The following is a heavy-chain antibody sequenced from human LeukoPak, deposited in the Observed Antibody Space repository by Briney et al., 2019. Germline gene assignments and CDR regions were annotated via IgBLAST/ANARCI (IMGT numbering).Heavy chain of an antibody. J-gene: IGHJ6*02. CDR3: ASRLLSAYYYGMDV. D-gene: IGHD2-15*01. CDR1: GFTLSSYT. V-gene: IGHV3-23*01. CDR2: ISGSGGST. Sequence: PGGSLRLSCAASGFTLSSYTMSWVRQAPGKGLEWFSGISGSGGSTDYADSVKGRFTISRDNSKNTLYLQMNSLRAEDTAVYYCASRLLSAYYYGMDVWGQGTTVTVSS.